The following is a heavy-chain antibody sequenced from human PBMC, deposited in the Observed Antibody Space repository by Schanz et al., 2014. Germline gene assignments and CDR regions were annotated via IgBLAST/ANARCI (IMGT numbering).Heavy chain of an antibody. Sequence: DVQLLESGGGLVQPGGPLRLSCAASGFTFTNYAMSWVRQAPGKGLEWVSAISGSGGSTYYADSVKGRFTISRDNSKNTLYLQMNSLRAGDTAVYYCAKGRFGELSAFDIWGQGTMVTVSS. CDR3: AKGRFGELSAFDI. D-gene: IGHD3-10*01. CDR2: ISGSGGST. CDR1: GFTFTNYA. V-gene: IGHV3-23*01. J-gene: IGHJ3*02.